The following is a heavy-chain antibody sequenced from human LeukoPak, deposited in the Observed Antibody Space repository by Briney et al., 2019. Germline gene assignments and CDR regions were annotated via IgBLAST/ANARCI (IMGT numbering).Heavy chain of an antibody. CDR1: GGTFSSYV. D-gene: IGHD3-22*01. V-gene: IGHV1-69*04. Sequence: SVKVSCKASGGTFSSYVISWVRQAPGQGLEWMGRIIPILGVANYAQKFQGGVTITADKSTSTAYMELSSLISEDTAVYYCAGRDYDSSGYFRYYFDYWGQGTLVTVSS. CDR2: IIPILGVA. CDR3: AGRDYDSSGYFRYYFDY. J-gene: IGHJ4*02.